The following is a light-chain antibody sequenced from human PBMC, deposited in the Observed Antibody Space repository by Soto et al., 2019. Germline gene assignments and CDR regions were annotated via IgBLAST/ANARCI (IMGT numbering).Light chain of an antibody. Sequence: EILMTQSPATLSLSPGEISTLSCRASQSVRNNLAWYQQKPGQAPSLLIYGASTRATGIPARFSGSGSGTEFTLTISSLQSEDFAVYFCHQYNNWPRTFGQGTRLEIK. V-gene: IGKV3-15*01. CDR3: HQYNNWPRT. CDR1: QSVRNN. J-gene: IGKJ5*01. CDR2: GAS.